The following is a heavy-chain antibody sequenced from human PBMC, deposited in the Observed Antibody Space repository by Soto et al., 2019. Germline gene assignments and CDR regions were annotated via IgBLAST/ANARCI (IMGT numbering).Heavy chain of an antibody. J-gene: IGHJ4*02. CDR3: AKDRATMIVVVTTSFDY. CDR2: PTDTDGDR. Sequence: GRSLRLSCVASGITFRSRAMSWVLQVPGEVLEWVSVPTDTDGDRKYADSVRGRFTISRDNSKNTVYLQMNSLRAEDTAVYYCAKDRATMIVVVTTSFDYWGQGTLVTVSS. CDR1: GITFRSRA. D-gene: IGHD3-22*01. V-gene: IGHV3-23*01.